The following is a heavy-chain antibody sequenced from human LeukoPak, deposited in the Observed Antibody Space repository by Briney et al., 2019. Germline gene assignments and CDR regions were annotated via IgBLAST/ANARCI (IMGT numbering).Heavy chain of an antibody. V-gene: IGHV3-23*01. CDR2: LTTDGGST. J-gene: IGHJ4*02. D-gene: IGHD1-26*01. CDR3: AKDRLYSGSSEFDY. CDR1: GFTFSSYD. Sequence: PGGSLRLSCAASGFTFSSYDMSWVRQAPGKGLEWVSSLTTDGGSTYYADSVKGRFTISRDNSKNTLYLQMNSLRAEDTAVYYCAKDRLYSGSSEFDYWGQGTLVTVSS.